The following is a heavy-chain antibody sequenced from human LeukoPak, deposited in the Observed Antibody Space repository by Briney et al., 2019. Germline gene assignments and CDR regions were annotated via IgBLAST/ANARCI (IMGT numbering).Heavy chain of an antibody. Sequence: GESLKISCKGSGYSFTSYWIGWVRQMPGKGLEWMGIIYPGDSDTRYSPSFQGQVTISADKSISTAYLQWSSLEASDTAMYYCARRQLWQRGWFDPWGQGTLVTVSS. CDR1: GYSFTSYW. J-gene: IGHJ5*02. V-gene: IGHV5-51*01. D-gene: IGHD5-18*01. CDR2: IYPGDSDT. CDR3: ARRQLWQRGWFDP.